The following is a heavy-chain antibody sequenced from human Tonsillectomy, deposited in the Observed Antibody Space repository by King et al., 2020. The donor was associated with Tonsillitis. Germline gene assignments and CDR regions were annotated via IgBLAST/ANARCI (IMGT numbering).Heavy chain of an antibody. J-gene: IGHJ6*03. Sequence: VQLVESGAEVKKPGASVKVSCKASGYTFTNYGISWVRQAPGQGLEWMGWISPYKGNTNYAQKLQGRVTMTTDTSTSTAYMELRSLRSDDTAVYYCARDLYYYYGSGRSDYYYMDVWGKGTTVTVSS. CDR2: ISPYKGNT. D-gene: IGHD3-10*01. CDR3: ARDLYYYYGSGRSDYYYMDV. V-gene: IGHV1-18*01. CDR1: GYTFTNYG.